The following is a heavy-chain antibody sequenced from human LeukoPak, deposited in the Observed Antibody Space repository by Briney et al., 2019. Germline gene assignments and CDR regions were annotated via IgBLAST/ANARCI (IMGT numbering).Heavy chain of an antibody. CDR1: GITFSSYA. D-gene: IGHD6-19*01. Sequence: GGSLRLSCAASGITFSSYAMSWVRQAPGKGLEWVSAIRGSGGSTYYADSVKGRFTISRDNSKNTLYLQMNSLRAEDTAVYYCAKGRRSGWEIDAFDIWGQGTMVTVSS. CDR3: AKGRRSGWEIDAFDI. V-gene: IGHV3-23*01. J-gene: IGHJ3*02. CDR2: IRGSGGST.